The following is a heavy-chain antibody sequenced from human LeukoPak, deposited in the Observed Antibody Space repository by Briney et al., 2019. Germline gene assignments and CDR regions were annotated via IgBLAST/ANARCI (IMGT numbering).Heavy chain of an antibody. J-gene: IGHJ6*04. V-gene: IGHV4-34*01. CDR2: INHSGST. CDR1: GGSFSGYY. Sequence: SETLSLTCAVYGGSFSGYYWTWIRQPPGKGLQWIGEINHSGSTNYNPSLKSRVTISVDMSKNQFSLKLTSVTAADTAVYYCARMDLRGGNYYYYYGMDVWGKGTTVTVSS. CDR3: ARMDLRGGNYYYYYGMDV. D-gene: IGHD1-14*01.